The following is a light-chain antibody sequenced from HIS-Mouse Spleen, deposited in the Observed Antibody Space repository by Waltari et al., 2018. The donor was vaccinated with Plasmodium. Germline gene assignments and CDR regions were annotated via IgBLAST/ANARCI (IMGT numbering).Light chain of an antibody. CDR1: QSVSSS. Sequence: EIVLTQSPATLSLSPGERATLSCRASQSVSSSLAWYQQKPGQAPRRLIYDASNRATGIPARFSGSGSGTDFTLTISSLEPEDFAVYYCQQRSNWPRVLTFGGGTKVEIK. V-gene: IGKV3-11*01. CDR2: DAS. J-gene: IGKJ4*01. CDR3: QQRSNWPRVLT.